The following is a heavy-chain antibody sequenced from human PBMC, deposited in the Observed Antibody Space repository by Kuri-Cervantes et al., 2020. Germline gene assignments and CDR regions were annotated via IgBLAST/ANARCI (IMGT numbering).Heavy chain of an antibody. V-gene: IGHV1-8*01. CDR1: GYTFTSYD. CDR3: ARVDPNYYYYGMDV. Sequence: ASVKVSCKASGYTFTSYDINWVRQATGQGLEWMGWMNPNSGNTGYAQKFQGRVTMTRNTSISTAYMELSSLRSEDTAVYYCARVDPNYYYYGMDVWGQGTTVTVSS. D-gene: IGHD2-2*03. CDR2: MNPNSGNT. J-gene: IGHJ6*02.